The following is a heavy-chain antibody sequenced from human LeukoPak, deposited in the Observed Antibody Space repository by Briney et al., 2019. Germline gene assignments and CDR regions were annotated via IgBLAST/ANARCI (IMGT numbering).Heavy chain of an antibody. J-gene: IGHJ4*02. CDR1: GYTFTSYA. Sequence: ASVKVSCKASGYTFTSYAMHWVRQAPGQRLEWMGRINPNSGGTNYAQKFQGRVTMTRDTSISTAYMELSRLRSDDTAVYYCARDISRLPFDYWGQGTLVTVSS. CDR3: ARDISRLPFDY. V-gene: IGHV1-2*06. D-gene: IGHD6-25*01. CDR2: INPNSGGT.